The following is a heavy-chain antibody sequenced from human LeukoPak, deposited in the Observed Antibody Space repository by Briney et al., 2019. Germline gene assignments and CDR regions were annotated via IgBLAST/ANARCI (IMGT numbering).Heavy chain of an antibody. D-gene: IGHD2-21*02. CDR2: IIPICGTT. V-gene: IGHV1-69*05. Sequence: SVKVSCKASGDTFSSYDISWVRQATGQGLEWMGRIIPICGTTNYAQKFQGRVTITTNESMSTAYMELSSLRSEDTAVYYCARSVRVVVTGPDAFDIGGQGQMVIVSS. J-gene: IGHJ3*02. CDR3: ARSVRVVVTGPDAFDI. CDR1: GDTFSSYD.